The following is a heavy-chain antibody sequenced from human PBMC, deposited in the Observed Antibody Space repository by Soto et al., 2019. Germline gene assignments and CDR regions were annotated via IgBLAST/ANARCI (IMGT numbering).Heavy chain of an antibody. CDR3: ARARSSGWFIFDY. CDR2: IWYDGSNK. J-gene: IGHJ4*02. CDR1: GFTFSSYG. V-gene: IGHV3-33*01. D-gene: IGHD6-19*01. Sequence: GGSLRLSCAASGFTFSSYGMHWVRQAPGKGLEWVAVIWYDGSNKYYADSVKGRFTISRDNSKNTLYLQMNSLRAEDTAVYYCARARSSGWFIFDYWGQGTLVTVSS.